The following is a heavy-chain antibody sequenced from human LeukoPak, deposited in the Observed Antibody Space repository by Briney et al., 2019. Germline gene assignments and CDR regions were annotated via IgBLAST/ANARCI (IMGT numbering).Heavy chain of an antibody. Sequence: QPGGSLRLSCAASGFTFSSYAMHWVRQAPGKGLEYVSAISSNGGSTYYANSVKGRFTISRDNSKNTLYLQMGSLRAEDMAVYYGAGEGAGEGGGSYLGGAFDIWGQGTVVTVSS. CDR2: ISSNGGST. CDR1: GFTFSSYA. CDR3: AGEGAGEGGGSYLGGAFDI. V-gene: IGHV3-64*01. D-gene: IGHD1-26*01. J-gene: IGHJ3*02.